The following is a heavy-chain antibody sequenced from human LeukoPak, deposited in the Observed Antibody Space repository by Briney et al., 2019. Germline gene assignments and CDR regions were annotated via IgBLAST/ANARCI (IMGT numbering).Heavy chain of an antibody. CDR1: GFTISTNY. D-gene: IGHD3-3*02. J-gene: IGHJ2*01. Sequence: GRSLRLSCAASGFTISTNYMNWVSQAPGKGLEWVSILYSGSDTYYADSVEGRFIISRDSSKNTLSLQMNDLRVEDTAVYYCARVGDHFHWYLDLWGRGTLVTVSS. CDR3: ARVGDHFHWYLDL. CDR2: LYSGSDT. V-gene: IGHV3-53*01.